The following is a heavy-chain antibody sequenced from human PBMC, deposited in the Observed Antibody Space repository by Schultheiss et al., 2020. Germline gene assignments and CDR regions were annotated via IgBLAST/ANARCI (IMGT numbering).Heavy chain of an antibody. V-gene: IGHV3-30*12. CDR1: GFTFSIYG. CDR2: MSYDGSNK. J-gene: IGHJ6*02. Sequence: GGSLRLSCAASGFTFSIYGMHWVRQAPGKGLEWVAVMSYDGSNKYYADSVKGRFTISRDNAKNSLYLQMNSLRAEDTAVYYCARDPLPQHLYYYYGMDVWGQGTTVTVSS. CDR3: ARDPLPQHLYYYYGMDV.